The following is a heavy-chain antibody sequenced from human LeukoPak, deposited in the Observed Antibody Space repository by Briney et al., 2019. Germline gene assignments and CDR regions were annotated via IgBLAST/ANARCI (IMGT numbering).Heavy chain of an antibody. V-gene: IGHV6-1*01. Sequence: SQTLSLTCAISGDSVSSNSSSWNGSRQSPSRGLAWLGRTYYRSKWYNDSAVSVKSRITVNPDTSKNHFSLQLNSVTPDDTAVYYWTRGGSGMTVALFDNWGRGTLVTVSS. D-gene: IGHD4/OR15-4a*01. CDR2: TYYRSKWYN. CDR3: TRGGSGMTVALFDN. CDR1: GDSVSSNSSS. J-gene: IGHJ4*02.